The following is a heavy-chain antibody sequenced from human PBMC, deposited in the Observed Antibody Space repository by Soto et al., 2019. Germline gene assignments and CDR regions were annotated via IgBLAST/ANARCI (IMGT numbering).Heavy chain of an antibody. J-gene: IGHJ4*02. CDR3: AREITKDGGIIITGNCDY. CDR2: INANSGAT. V-gene: IGHV1-2*02. D-gene: IGHD3-10*01. CDR1: GYTFTGYY. Sequence: ASVKVSCKASGYTFTGYYIHWVRQAPGQGLEWMGWINANSGATKSAQKFQGRVTMTRDTSVSTAYMDVTGLKSDDTAVYYCAREITKDGGIIITGNCDYWGQGTLVTVSS.